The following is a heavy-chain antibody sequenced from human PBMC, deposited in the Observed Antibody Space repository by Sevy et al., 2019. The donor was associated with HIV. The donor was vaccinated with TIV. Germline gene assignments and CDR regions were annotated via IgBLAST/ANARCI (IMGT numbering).Heavy chain of an antibody. CDR3: AKFAPHNGNYYYGMDV. V-gene: IGHV3-23*01. D-gene: IGHD1-20*01. CDR2: ISGSGGST. J-gene: IGHJ6*02. CDR1: GFTFSSYA. Sequence: GGSLRLSCAASGFTFSSYAMSWVRQAPGKGLEWVSAISGSGGSTYYADSVKGRFTISRDNSKNTLYLQMNSLRAEDTAVYYCAKFAPHNGNYYYGMDVWGQGTTVTVSS.